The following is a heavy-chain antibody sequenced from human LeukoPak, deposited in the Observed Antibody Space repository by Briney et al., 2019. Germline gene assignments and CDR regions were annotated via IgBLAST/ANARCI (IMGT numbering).Heavy chain of an antibody. Sequence: SETLSLTCTVSGGSISSYYWSWIRQPPGKGLEWIGYIYYSGSTNYNPSLKSRVTISVDTSKNQISLKLNFVTAADTAVYYCARESGDYVAAFDIWGQGTMVTVSS. J-gene: IGHJ3*02. D-gene: IGHD2-21*02. V-gene: IGHV4-59*01. CDR1: GGSISSYY. CDR2: IYYSGST. CDR3: ARESGDYVAAFDI.